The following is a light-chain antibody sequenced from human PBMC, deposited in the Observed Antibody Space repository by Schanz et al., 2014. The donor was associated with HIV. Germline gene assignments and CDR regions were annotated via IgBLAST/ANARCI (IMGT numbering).Light chain of an antibody. J-gene: IGKJ1*01. Sequence: EIVMTQTPATLSVSPGERATLSCRASQSVSTKLAWYQQKPGQAPRLLIYGASTRATGIPARFSGSGSGTEFTLTISRVEPEDYAVYYCQQYGSSPWTFGQGTRVDVK. CDR2: GAS. CDR3: QQYGSSPWT. CDR1: QSVSTK. V-gene: IGKV3-15*01.